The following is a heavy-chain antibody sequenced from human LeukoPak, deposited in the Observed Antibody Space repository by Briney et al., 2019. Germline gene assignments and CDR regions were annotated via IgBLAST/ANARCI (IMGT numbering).Heavy chain of an antibody. J-gene: IGHJ4*02. D-gene: IGHD5-18*01. CDR1: GFTFSSYA. Sequence: PGGSLRLSCAASGFTFSSYAMHWVRQAPGKGLEWVAVISYDGSNKYYADSVKGRFTISRDNSKNTLYLQMNSLRAEDTAVYYCAKDLQDTAMVDHWGQGTLVTVSS. V-gene: IGHV3-30-3*01. CDR3: AKDLQDTAMVDH. CDR2: ISYDGSNK.